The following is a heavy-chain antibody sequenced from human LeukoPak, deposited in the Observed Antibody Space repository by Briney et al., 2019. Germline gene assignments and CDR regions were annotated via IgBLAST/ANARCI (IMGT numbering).Heavy chain of an antibody. CDR3: ARGEFDGGVYFDY. D-gene: IGHD3-9*01. Sequence: SETLSLTCRVYGGSFSGYYWGCIRQPPGKGLEWIGEINHSGRTNYNPSLKSRVSISVDTSKKYCSLRLSSVTAADTAVYYCARGEFDGGVYFDYWGQGTLVTVSS. V-gene: IGHV4-34*01. J-gene: IGHJ4*02. CDR2: INHSGRT. CDR1: GGSFSGYY.